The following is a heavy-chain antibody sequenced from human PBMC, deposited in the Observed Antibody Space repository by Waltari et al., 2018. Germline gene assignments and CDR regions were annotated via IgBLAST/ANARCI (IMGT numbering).Heavy chain of an antibody. CDR2: IHHSDDT. CDR3: AKHGGYHFDD. D-gene: IGHD3-22*01. J-gene: IGHJ4*02. Sequence: QVQLQLWGAGLLKPSETLSLTCAVYGGSFSGYYWSWIRQPPGKGLEWIGQIHHSDDTNYNPSLKSRVTISVDTSKNQFSLNLSSVTATDTAVYYCAKHGGYHFDDWGQGTLVTVSS. V-gene: IGHV4-34*01. CDR1: GGSFSGYY.